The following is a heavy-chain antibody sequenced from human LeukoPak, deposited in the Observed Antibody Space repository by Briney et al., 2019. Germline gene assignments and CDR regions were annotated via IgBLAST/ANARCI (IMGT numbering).Heavy chain of an antibody. D-gene: IGHD6-13*01. CDR2: ISGSGGSP. V-gene: IGHV3-23*01. Sequence: GGSLRLSCAASGFTFSSYAMSWVRQAPGKGLEWVSTISGSGGSPYYADSVKGRFTISRDNSKNTLDLQMNSLRAEDTAVYYCARELNGYSSSWYDYWGQGTLVTVSS. CDR1: GFTFSSYA. J-gene: IGHJ4*02. CDR3: ARELNGYSSSWYDY.